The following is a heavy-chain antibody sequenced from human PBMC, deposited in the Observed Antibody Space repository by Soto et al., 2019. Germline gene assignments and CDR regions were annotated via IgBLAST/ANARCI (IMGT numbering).Heavy chain of an antibody. CDR1: GYTFTSYA. D-gene: IGHD2-2*01. J-gene: IGHJ6*02. CDR2: INAGNGNT. CDR3: ARPDIVLVPAAMFGYYGMDV. V-gene: IGHV1-3*01. Sequence: ASVKVSCKASGYTFTSYAMHWVRQAPGQRLERMGWINAGNGNTKYSQKFQGRVTITADESTSTAYMELSSLRSEDTAVYYCARPDIVLVPAAMFGYYGMDVWGQGTTVTSP.